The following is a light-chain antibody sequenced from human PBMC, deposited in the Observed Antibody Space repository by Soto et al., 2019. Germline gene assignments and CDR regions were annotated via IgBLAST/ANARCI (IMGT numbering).Light chain of an antibody. CDR2: GAS. V-gene: IGKV1-9*01. Sequence: IQLTQSPSSLSASVGDRVTITCRASQGLNTNLAWYQQKPGKAPNLLIYGASTLQKGVPSRFSGNGSGTVFTLTISSLQPEDLATDYCQQSNNYFTFGPGTKVDI. CDR1: QGLNTN. CDR3: QQSNNYFT. J-gene: IGKJ3*01.